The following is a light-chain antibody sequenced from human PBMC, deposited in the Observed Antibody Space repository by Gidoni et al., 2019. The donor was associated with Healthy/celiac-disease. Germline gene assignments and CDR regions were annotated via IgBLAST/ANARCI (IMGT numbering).Light chain of an antibody. Sequence: EIVMTQSPATLSVSPGERATLTCRARQSVSSNLAWYQQKPGQAPRLLIYGASTRANGIPARFSGSGSVTAFTLTISSLHSEDFAVYYCQPQGTFGQGTKVEIK. CDR3: QPQGT. J-gene: IGKJ1*01. CDR2: GAS. V-gene: IGKV3-15*01. CDR1: QSVSSN.